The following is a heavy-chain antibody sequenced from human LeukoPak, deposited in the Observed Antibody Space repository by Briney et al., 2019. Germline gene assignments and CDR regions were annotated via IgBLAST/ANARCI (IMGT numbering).Heavy chain of an antibody. Sequence: SETLSLTCAVYGGSFSGYYWSWIRQPPGKGLEWIGEINHSGSTNYNPSLKSRVTISVDTSKNQFSLKLSSVTAADTAVYYCARTEDIAPAASNWLDPWGQGTLVTVSS. CDR1: GGSFSGYY. J-gene: IGHJ5*02. V-gene: IGHV4-34*01. CDR3: ARTEDIAPAASNWLDP. CDR2: INHSGST. D-gene: IGHD6-13*01.